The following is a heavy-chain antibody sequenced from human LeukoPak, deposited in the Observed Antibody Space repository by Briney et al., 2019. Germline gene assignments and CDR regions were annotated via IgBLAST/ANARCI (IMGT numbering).Heavy chain of an antibody. CDR3: AKGKAGSSYSGIDF. CDR2: ISGSGGNT. V-gene: IGHV3-23*01. J-gene: IGHJ4*02. D-gene: IGHD2-15*01. CDR1: GFTFSSYA. Sequence: GGSLRLSCAASGFTFSSYAMSWVRQAPGKGLEWVSVISGSGGNTFSADSVKGRFTISRDSSKNTLHLQMNSLRAEDTAVYYCAKGKAGSSYSGIDFWGQGTLVTVSS.